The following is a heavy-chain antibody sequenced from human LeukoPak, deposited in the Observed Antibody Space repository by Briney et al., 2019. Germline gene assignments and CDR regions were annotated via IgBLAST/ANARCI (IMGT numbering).Heavy chain of an antibody. CDR3: ARDPSGYWFDY. J-gene: IGHJ4*02. V-gene: IGHV4-30-4*08. CDR2: IYYSGST. Sequence: SETLSLTCTVSGGSISSGDYYWSWIRQPPGKGLEWIGYIYYSGSTYYNPSLKSRVTISVDTSKNQFSLRLSSVTAADTAVYYCARDPSGYWFDYWGQGTLVTVSS. CDR1: GGSISSGDYY. D-gene: IGHD2-2*03.